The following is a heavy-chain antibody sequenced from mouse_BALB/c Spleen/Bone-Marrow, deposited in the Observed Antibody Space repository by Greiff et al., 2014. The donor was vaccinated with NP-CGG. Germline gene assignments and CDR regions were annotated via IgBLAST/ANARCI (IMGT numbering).Heavy chain of an antibody. CDR2: ISYDGSN. CDR3: ASYFYYAMDY. V-gene: IGHV3-6*02. CDR1: GYSITSGYY. D-gene: IGHD1-1*01. J-gene: IGHJ4*01. Sequence: EVQLVESGPGLVKPSQSLSLTCSVTGYSITSGYYWNWIRQFPGNELEWMGYISYDGSNNYNPSLKNRISITRDTSKNQFFLKLNSVTTEDTATYYCASYFYYAMDYWGQGTSVTVSS.